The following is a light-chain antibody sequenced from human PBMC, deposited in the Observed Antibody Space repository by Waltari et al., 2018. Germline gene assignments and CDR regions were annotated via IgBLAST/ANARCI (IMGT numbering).Light chain of an antibody. Sequence: EVVLTQSPGTLSLSPGERATLSCRASQSLSRSRLAWYQQKPGQAPRLLMYAASRRATVIPDRFSGSGTGTDFSLTVSRVGPEDSAVYYCQQYGSSVMYTFGQGTKLEIQ. V-gene: IGKV3-20*01. CDR1: QSLSRSR. CDR3: QQYGSSVMYT. J-gene: IGKJ2*01. CDR2: AAS.